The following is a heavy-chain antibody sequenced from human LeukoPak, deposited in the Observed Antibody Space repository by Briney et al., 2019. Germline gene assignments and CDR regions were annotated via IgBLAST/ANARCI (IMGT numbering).Heavy chain of an antibody. J-gene: IGHJ6*03. CDR2: IYYGGTT. V-gene: IGHV4-39*01. CDR1: GGSISRTSYY. CDR3: ARQSYYYYYMDV. Sequence: PSETLSLTCIVSGGSISRTSYYWGWIRQPPGKGLEWIGSIYYGGTTYYNPSLKSRVTISVDTSKNQFSLKLSSVTAADTAVYYCARQSYYYYYMDVWGKGTTVTVSS.